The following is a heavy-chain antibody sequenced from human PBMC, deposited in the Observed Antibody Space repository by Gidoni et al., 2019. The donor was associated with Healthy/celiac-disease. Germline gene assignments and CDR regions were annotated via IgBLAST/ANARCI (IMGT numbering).Heavy chain of an antibody. Sequence: QVQLVQSGAEVKKPGSSVKVSCKASGGTFSSYAISWVRQAPGQGLEWMGGSIPIFGTANYAQKFQGRVTITADESTNTAYMELSSLRSEDTAVYYCASLTTSYYYYYGMDVWGQGTTVTVSS. CDR3: ASLTTSYYYYYGMDV. CDR1: GGTFSSYA. V-gene: IGHV1-69*01. J-gene: IGHJ6*02. D-gene: IGHD4-4*01. CDR2: SIPIFGTA.